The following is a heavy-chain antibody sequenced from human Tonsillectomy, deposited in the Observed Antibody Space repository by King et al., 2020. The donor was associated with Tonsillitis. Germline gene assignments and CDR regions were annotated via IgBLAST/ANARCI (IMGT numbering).Heavy chain of an antibody. J-gene: IGHJ4*02. CDR2: IQFDGSNK. Sequence: VQLVESGGGVVQPGGSLRLSCAASGFTFSSHGMHWVRQAPGKGLEWVAFIQFDGSNKYFADSVKGRFTISSDNSQNTLYLQMNSLRTEDTAVYFCAKGAGSGWYVDYWGPGTLVTVSS. D-gene: IGHD6-19*01. CDR3: AKGAGSGWYVDY. CDR1: GFTFSSHG. V-gene: IGHV3-30*02.